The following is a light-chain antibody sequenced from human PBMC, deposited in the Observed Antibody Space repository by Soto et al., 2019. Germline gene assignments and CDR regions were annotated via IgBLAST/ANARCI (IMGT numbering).Light chain of an antibody. J-gene: IGKJ2*01. CDR3: HQYQSQTQT. CDR2: VAS. Sequence: IVMTQSQATLSGSPGERATLSCGASQSVNSNLAWYQQKPGQAPKLLRYVASTRATGIPARVSGQGSGTEGTLTISRLEPEDAAVYDCHQYQSQTQTFGQGTKVDIK. CDR1: QSVNSN. V-gene: IGKV3-15*01.